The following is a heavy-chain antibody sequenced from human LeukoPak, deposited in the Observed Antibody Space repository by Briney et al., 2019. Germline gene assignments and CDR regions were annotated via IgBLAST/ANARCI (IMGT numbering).Heavy chain of an antibody. J-gene: IGHJ4*02. CDR3: AGHHPRNNF. Sequence: SETLSPTRPVSGGAISSYYWSGIRQPPGEGLEWIAYISDIGSINYNPSLKSRVTISLDTSKNQFSLKLSSVTAADTAVYYCAGHHPRNNFWGQGTLVTVSS. CDR1: GGAISSYY. CDR2: ISDIGSI. V-gene: IGHV4-59*08. D-gene: IGHD2/OR15-2a*01.